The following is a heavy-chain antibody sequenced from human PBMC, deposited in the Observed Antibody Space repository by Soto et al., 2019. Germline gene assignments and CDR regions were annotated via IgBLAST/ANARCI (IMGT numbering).Heavy chain of an antibody. D-gene: IGHD2-15*01. V-gene: IGHV3-23*01. CDR2: IDGSGGST. Sequence: EVQLLESGGGLVQPGESLRLSCAASGFTFSSYAMGWVRQAPGTGLVWVSVIDGSGGSTSFVDSVKGRFSISRDNSKNTLYLHMNSLRAEDTARYYCAKEIVAAAYAATSPFDFWGQGIVVTVSS. J-gene: IGHJ4*02. CDR1: GFTFSSYA. CDR3: AKEIVAAAYAATSPFDF.